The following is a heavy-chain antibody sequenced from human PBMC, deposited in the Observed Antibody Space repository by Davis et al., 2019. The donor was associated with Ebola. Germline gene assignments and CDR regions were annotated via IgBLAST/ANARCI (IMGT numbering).Heavy chain of an antibody. D-gene: IGHD6-25*01. CDR1: GFTFSSYA. CDR2: IITGGST. Sequence: PGGSLRLSCAASGFTFSSYAMSWVRQAPGKGLEWVSAIITGGSTYYADSVKGRFTISRDNSKNTLYLQMNSLRAEDTAVYYCAKDPSSGGDYWGQGTLVTVSS. V-gene: IGHV3-23*01. J-gene: IGHJ4*02. CDR3: AKDPSSGGDY.